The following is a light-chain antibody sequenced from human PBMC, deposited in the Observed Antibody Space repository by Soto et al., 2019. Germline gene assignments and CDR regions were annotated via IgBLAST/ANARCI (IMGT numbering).Light chain of an antibody. J-gene: IGKJ5*01. CDR3: MQSIDLPLT. CDR1: RSLLHSDGKTY. Sequence: DVVMIQTPLSLSVTPGQPASISCKSSRSLLHSDGKTYLYWYLQKPGQSPQLLIYEDSNRFSGVTDRFSGSGSGTDFTLKISRVEAEDVGVYYCMQSIDLPLTFCQGTRLEIQ. CDR2: EDS. V-gene: IGKV2D-29*02.